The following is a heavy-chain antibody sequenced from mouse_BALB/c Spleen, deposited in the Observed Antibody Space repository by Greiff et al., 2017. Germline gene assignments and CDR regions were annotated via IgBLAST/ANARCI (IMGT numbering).Heavy chain of an antibody. Sequence: VQLKQSGAELVKPGASVKLSCTASGFNIKDSYMHWVKQRPEQGLEWIGRIDPANGNTKYDPKFQGKATITADTSSNTAYLQLSSLTSEDTAVYYCARRTTVVERGMDYWGQGTSVTVSS. D-gene: IGHD1-1*01. CDR3: ARRTTVVERGMDY. J-gene: IGHJ4*01. CDR2: IDPANGNT. CDR1: GFNIKDSY. V-gene: IGHV14-3*02.